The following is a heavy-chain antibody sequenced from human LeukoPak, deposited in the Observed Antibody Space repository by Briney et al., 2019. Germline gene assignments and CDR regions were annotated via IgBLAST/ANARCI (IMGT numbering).Heavy chain of an antibody. CDR2: INAGNGNT. CDR1: GYTFTSYA. D-gene: IGHD2-15*01. V-gene: IGHV1-3*01. Sequence: ASVKVSCEASGYTFTSYAMHWVRQAPGQRLEWMGWINAGNGNTKYSQKFQGRVTITRDTSASTAYMELSSLRSEDTAVYYCARESVGGDYFDYWGQGTLVTVSS. CDR3: ARESVGGDYFDY. J-gene: IGHJ4*02.